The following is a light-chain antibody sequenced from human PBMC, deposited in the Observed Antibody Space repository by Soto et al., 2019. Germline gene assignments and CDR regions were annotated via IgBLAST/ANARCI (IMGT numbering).Light chain of an antibody. CDR1: SSDVGGYNY. V-gene: IGLV2-14*01. Sequence: QSALTQPASVSGSPGQSITISCTGTSSDVGGYNYVSWYQQHPSKATKLMIYEVSNRPSEVSNRVSGSKSGNTASLTISGLQAEDEGNYYCSSYTSGSTLVVFGGGTKLTVL. J-gene: IGLJ2*01. CDR3: SSYTSGSTLVV. CDR2: EVS.